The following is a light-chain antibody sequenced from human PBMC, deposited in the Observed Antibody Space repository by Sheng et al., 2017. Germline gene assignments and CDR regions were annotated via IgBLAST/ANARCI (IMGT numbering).Light chain of an antibody. CDR3: QTWGTGIRV. Sequence: QLVLTQSPSASASLGASVKLTCTLSTGHSSYAIAWHQQQPEKGPRYLMKVNSDGTHNTGDGIPDRFSGSSSGAERYLTISSLQSEDEADYYCQTWGTGIRVFGGGTKLTVL. CDR1: TGHSSYA. V-gene: IGLV4-69*01. J-gene: IGLJ3*02. CDR2: VNSDGTH.